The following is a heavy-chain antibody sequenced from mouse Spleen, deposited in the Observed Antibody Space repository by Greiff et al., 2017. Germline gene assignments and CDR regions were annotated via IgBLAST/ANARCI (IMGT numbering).Heavy chain of an antibody. Sequence: QVQLQQPGAELVRPGSSVKLSCKASGYTFTSYWMHWVKQRPIQGLEWIGNIDPSDSETHYNQKFKDKATLTVDKSSSTAYMQLSSLTSEDSAVYYCAREGPERAMDYWGQGTSVTVSS. V-gene: IGHV1-52*01. J-gene: IGHJ4*01. CDR3: AREGPERAMDY. CDR2: IDPSDSET. CDR1: GYTFTSYW.